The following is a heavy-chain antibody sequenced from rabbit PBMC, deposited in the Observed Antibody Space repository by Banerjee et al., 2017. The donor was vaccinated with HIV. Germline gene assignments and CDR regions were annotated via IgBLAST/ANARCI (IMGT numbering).Heavy chain of an antibody. J-gene: IGHJ4*01. Sequence: QSLEESGGDLVQPEGSLTLTCTASGFSFSSGYYMCWVRQAPGKGLEWIACIYAGSTGTTHYASWAKGRFTISKASSTTVTLQMTSLTAADTATYFCARGAGIHYADLWGQGTLVTVS. D-gene: IGHD4-2*01. V-gene: IGHV1S40*01. CDR2: IYAGSTGTT. CDR3: ARGAGIHYADL. CDR1: GFSFSSGYY.